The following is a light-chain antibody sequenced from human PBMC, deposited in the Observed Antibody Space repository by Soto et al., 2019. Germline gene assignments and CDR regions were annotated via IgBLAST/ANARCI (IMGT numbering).Light chain of an antibody. CDR3: QHTYSTPFT. Sequence: DIQMTQSPSSLSASVGDRVTITCRASQSINKYINWYQQKPGKAPNLLINGASSLQSGVPSRFSGSVSGTDFTLTISNLQPEDSATYYCQHTYSTPFTFGPGTKVDIK. CDR1: QSINKY. J-gene: IGKJ3*01. V-gene: IGKV1-39*01. CDR2: GAS.